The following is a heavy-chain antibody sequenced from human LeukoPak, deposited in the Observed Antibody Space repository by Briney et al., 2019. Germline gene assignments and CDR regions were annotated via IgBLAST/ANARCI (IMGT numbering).Heavy chain of an antibody. CDR2: IGLRSGST. CDR1: GFTFTNYA. CDR3: ARGANSSSSYYYYGMDV. D-gene: IGHD6-6*01. V-gene: IGHV3-23*01. J-gene: IGHJ6*02. Sequence: GGSLRLSCAASGFTFTNYAMTWVRQAPGKGLEWVSAIGLRSGSTYYADSVKGRFTISRDNSKNTLYLQMNSLRAEDTAVYYCARGANSSSSYYYYGMDVWGQGTTVTVSS.